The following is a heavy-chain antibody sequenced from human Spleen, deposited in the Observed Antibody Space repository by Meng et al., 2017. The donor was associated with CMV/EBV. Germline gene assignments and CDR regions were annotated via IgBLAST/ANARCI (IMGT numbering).Heavy chain of an antibody. J-gene: IGHJ5*02. CDR2: INSDGSST. CDR3: ARGIVVVPAAP. V-gene: IGHV3-74*01. Sequence: LSLTCAASGFTFSSYWMHWARQAPGKGLVWVSRINSDGSSTSYADSVKGRFTISRDNAKNTLYLQMNSLRAEDTAVYYCARGIVVVPAAPWGQGTLVTVSS. D-gene: IGHD2-2*01. CDR1: GFTFSSYW.